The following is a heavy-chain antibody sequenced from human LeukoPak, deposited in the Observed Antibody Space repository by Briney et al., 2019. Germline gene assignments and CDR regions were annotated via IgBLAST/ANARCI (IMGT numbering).Heavy chain of an antibody. CDR1: EFTFGNFA. D-gene: IGHD5-18*01. V-gene: IGHV3-30*04. CDR2: ISYDGSNK. CDR3: ARGNGYTYGFMGRERTKSRLDY. Sequence: AGGSLRLSCAASEFTFGNFAIHWVRQAPGKGLEWVAVISYDGSNKYYADSVKGRFTISRDNSKNSLYLQMNSLKAEDTAVYYCARGNGYTYGFMGRERTKSRLDYWGQGSLVTVSS. J-gene: IGHJ4*02.